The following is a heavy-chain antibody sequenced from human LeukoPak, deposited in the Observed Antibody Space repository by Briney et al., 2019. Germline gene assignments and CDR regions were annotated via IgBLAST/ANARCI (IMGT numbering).Heavy chain of an antibody. CDR2: IYATGST. Sequence: PSETLSLTCTVSGGTISRYYWSWIRQPAGKGLEWIGRIYATGSTNYNPSLKSRVTMSVARSKNQFSLNLTSLTAADTALYYCAREADCGGECYSWNSSYYMDVWGKGTTVTVSS. CDR3: AREADCGGECYSWNSSYYMDV. J-gene: IGHJ6*03. V-gene: IGHV4-4*07. CDR1: GGTISRYY. D-gene: IGHD2-21*01.